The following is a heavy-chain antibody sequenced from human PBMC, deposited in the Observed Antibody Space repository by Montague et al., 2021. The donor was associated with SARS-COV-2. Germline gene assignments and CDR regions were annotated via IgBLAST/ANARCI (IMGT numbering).Heavy chain of an antibody. J-gene: IGHJ4*02. CDR2: ISYHGNT. V-gene: IGHV4-39*01. CDR1: GDSISSSSYD. D-gene: IGHD3-22*01. Sequence: LSLTCTVSGDSISSSSYDWGWIRRPPGKGLEWIGHISYHGNTNYNPSLKSRVTISIDTSRNQFSLKVSSVTATDTAIYYCARRLDYWDSSGQRRHFDYWGQGTLVTVSS. CDR3: ARRLDYWDSSGQRRHFDY.